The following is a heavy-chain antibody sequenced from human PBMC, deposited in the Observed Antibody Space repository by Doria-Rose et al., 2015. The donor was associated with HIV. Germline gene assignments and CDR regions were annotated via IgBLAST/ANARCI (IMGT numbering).Heavy chain of an antibody. V-gene: IGHV4-34*01. CDR2: INHSGTT. J-gene: IGHJ3*01. CDR3: ARQRGLDAFDV. CDR1: VESFSGYY. Sequence: AVYVESFSGYYCIWIRQPPGKGLEWIAEINHSGTTNYNPSLKSRVTISVDTSKNQFSLNLTSVTAADTAVYYCARQRGLDAFDVWGQGTIITVSS.